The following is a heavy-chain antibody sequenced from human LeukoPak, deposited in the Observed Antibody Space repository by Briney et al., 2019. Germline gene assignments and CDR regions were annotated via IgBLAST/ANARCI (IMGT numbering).Heavy chain of an antibody. CDR2: INHSGST. Sequence: SETLSLTCTVSGGSISSYYWSWIRQPPGKGLEWIGEINHSGSTNYNPSLKSRVTISVDTSKNQFSLKLSSVTAADTAVYYCASLRGRIVASPFNYWGQGTLVTVSS. CDR1: GGSISSYY. V-gene: IGHV4-34*01. D-gene: IGHD5-12*01. CDR3: ASLRGRIVASPFNY. J-gene: IGHJ4*02.